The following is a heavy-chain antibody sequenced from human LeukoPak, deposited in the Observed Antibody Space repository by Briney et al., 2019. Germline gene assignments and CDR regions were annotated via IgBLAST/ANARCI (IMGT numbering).Heavy chain of an antibody. D-gene: IGHD3-22*01. V-gene: IGHV3-23*01. Sequence: QPGGSLRLSCAASGFTFSSYAMSWVRQAPGEGLGWVSAISGSGGSTYYADSVKGRFTISRDNSKNTLYLQMNSLRAEDTAVYYCAKGVFLGGGYYYVDIDYWGQGTLVTVSS. CDR1: GFTFSSYA. CDR2: ISGSGGST. CDR3: AKGVFLGGGYYYVDIDY. J-gene: IGHJ4*02.